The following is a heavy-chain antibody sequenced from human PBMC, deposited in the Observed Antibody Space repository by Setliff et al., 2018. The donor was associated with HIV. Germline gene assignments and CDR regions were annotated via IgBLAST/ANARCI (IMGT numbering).Heavy chain of an antibody. J-gene: IGHJ5*02. CDR1: GYKFTSYW. Sequence: GESLKISCKTSGYKFTSYWIAWVRQMPGKGLEWMGIIYPGDYDVRYSPSFQDQITISAARSTGTAYLQWSSLKASDTAMYYCARGVIGGINNWFDPWGQGTLVTVSS. CDR3: ARGVIGGINNWFDP. D-gene: IGHD3-16*02. CDR2: IYPGDYDV. V-gene: IGHV5-51*01.